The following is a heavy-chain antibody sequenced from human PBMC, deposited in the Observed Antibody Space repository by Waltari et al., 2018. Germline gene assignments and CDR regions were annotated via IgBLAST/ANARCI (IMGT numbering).Heavy chain of an antibody. CDR1: GFTFSRYA. D-gene: IGHD1-26*01. J-gene: IGHJ4*02. V-gene: IGHV3-23*04. CDR2: ISGSGGST. CDR3: AKEGGRKIHLVGATTFFDY. Sequence: EVQLVESGGGLVQPGGSLRLSCAASGFTFSRYAMSWVRQAPGKGLEWVSAISGSGGSTYYADSVKGRFTISRDNSKNTLYLQMNSLRAEDTAVYYCAKEGGRKIHLVGATTFFDYWGQGTLVTVSS.